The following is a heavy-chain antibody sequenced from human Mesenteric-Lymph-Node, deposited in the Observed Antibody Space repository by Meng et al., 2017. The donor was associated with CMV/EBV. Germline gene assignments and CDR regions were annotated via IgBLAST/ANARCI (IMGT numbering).Heavy chain of an antibody. Sequence: ASGGTFRSNAISWVRQAPGQGLEWMGGIIPVFGTANYAQNFQGRVTITADESTSTAYMELSSLTSEDTAVYYCARPGSSIGANWHFYYWGQGTLVPSPQ. CDR2: IIPVFGTA. D-gene: IGHD2-21*02. CDR1: GGTFRSNA. CDR3: ARPGSSIGANWHFYY. J-gene: IGHJ4*02. V-gene: IGHV1-69*01.